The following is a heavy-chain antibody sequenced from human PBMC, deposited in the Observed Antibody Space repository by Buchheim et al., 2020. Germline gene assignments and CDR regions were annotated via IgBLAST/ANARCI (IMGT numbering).Heavy chain of an antibody. J-gene: IGHJ4*02. CDR1: GFTFSSYA. Sequence: QVQLVESGGGVVQPGRSLRLSCAASGFTFSSYAMHWVRQAPGKGLEWVAVITYDGSNKYYADSVKGRFTISRDNSKNTLYLQMNGLRAEDTAVYYCARSLPGDYWGQGTL. CDR2: ITYDGSNK. V-gene: IGHV3-30-3*01. CDR3: ARSLPGDY. D-gene: IGHD7-27*01.